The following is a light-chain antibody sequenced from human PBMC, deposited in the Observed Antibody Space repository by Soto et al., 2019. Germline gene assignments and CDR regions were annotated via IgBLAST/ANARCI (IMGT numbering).Light chain of an antibody. CDR1: QYISNY. V-gene: IGKV1-39*01. J-gene: IGKJ1*01. CDR3: PSNYILPWT. CDR2: SAS. Sequence: DIQMTQNTPSLSASVVDRVTITCRTSQYISNYLNWYQHKVGKAPQLLIYSASTLQMGVPSRFSGSASGTEFTLSISSLQPDDYASYYCPSNYILPWTSAQG.